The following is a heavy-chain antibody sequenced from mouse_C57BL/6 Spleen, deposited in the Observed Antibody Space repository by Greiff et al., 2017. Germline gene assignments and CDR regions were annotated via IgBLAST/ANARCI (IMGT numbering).Heavy chain of an antibody. V-gene: IGHV1-82*01. Sequence: QVQLKQSGPELVKPGASVKISCKASGYAFSSSWMNWVKQRPGKGLEWIGRIYPGDGDTNYNGKFKGKATLTADKSSSTAYMQLSSLTSEDSAVYFCARTDYYGSSHYFDYWGQGTTLTVSS. CDR2: IYPGDGDT. J-gene: IGHJ2*01. CDR3: ARTDYYGSSHYFDY. D-gene: IGHD1-1*01. CDR1: GYAFSSSW.